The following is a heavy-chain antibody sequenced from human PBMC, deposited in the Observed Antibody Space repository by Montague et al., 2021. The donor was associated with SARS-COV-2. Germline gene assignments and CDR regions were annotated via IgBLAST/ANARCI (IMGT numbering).Heavy chain of an antibody. Sequence: CAISGDSVSSHSAAWNWIRRSPSRGLEWLGRTYYRSKWYNDYAVSVKSRITINPDTSKNQFSLQLNSVTPEDTAVYYCARDTRIQLWFDRDYYYGMDVWGQGTTVTVSS. J-gene: IGHJ6*02. D-gene: IGHD5-18*01. V-gene: IGHV6-1*01. CDR2: TYYRSKWYN. CDR1: GDSVSSHSAA. CDR3: ARDTRIQLWFDRDYYYGMDV.